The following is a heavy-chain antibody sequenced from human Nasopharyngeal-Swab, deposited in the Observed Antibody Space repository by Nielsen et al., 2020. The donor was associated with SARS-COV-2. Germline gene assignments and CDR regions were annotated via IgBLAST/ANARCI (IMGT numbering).Heavy chain of an antibody. CDR2: IRMYNGKT. CDR3: ARDRSLLPAANDALDV. V-gene: IGHV1-18*01. Sequence: ASLKVSCKASGYTFTGYGMSWVRQAPGRGLEWMGWIRMYNGKTHYAQKFQGRVTMSTDTSTNTAHMELKSLTSDDTAVYFCARDRSLLPAANDALDVWGQGTTVTISS. CDR1: GYTFTGYG. J-gene: IGHJ3*01. D-gene: IGHD6-13*01.